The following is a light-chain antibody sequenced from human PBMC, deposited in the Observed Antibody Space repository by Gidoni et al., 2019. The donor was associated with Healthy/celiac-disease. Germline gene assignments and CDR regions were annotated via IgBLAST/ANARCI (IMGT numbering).Light chain of an antibody. J-gene: IGKJ5*01. CDR3: QQRSNWPF. CDR1: QSVSNY. V-gene: IGKV3-11*01. Sequence: ELVLTQSPATLSLSPGERATLSCRASQSVSNYLPWYQQTPGQAPRLLIYDASNRATGIPARFSGSGSGTDFTLTISSLEPEDFAVYYCQQRSNWPFFGQGTRLEIK. CDR2: DAS.